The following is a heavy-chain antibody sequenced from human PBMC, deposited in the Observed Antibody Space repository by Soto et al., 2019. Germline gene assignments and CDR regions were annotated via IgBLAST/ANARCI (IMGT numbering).Heavy chain of an antibody. CDR1: GFTFSSYA. V-gene: IGHV3-23*01. J-gene: IGHJ4*02. CDR2: ISGSGGST. Sequence: EVQLLESGGGLVQPGGSLRLSCAASGFTFSSYAMSWVRQAPGKGLEWVSAISGSGGSTYYADSVKGRFTISRDNSKNTLYLQMNSLRAEDTAVYYCAKNPGRLLWFGELSPCDWGQGTLVTVGS. D-gene: IGHD3-10*01. CDR3: AKNPGRLLWFGELSPCD.